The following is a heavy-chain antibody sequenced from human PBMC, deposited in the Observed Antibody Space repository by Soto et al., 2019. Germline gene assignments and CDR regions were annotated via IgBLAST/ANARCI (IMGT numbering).Heavy chain of an antibody. CDR2: ISSSSSTI. Sequence: EVQLVESGGGLVQPGGSLRLSCAASGFTFSSYSMNWVHQAPGKGLEWVSYISSSSSTIYYADSVKGRFTISRDNAKNSLYLQMNSLRAEDTAVYYCARARSEDHGMDVWGQGTTVTVSS. CDR3: ARARSEDHGMDV. D-gene: IGHD1-26*01. J-gene: IGHJ6*02. CDR1: GFTFSSYS. V-gene: IGHV3-48*01.